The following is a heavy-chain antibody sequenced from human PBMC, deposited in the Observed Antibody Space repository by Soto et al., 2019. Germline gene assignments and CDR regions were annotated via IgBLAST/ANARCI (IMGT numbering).Heavy chain of an antibody. Sequence: QVQLVESGGGVVQPGRSLRLSCAASGFTFSSYGMHWVRQAPGKGLEWVAVISYDGSNKYYADSVKGRFTISRDNSKNALHLQMNSLRAEDTAVYYCAKDHSWDGSGSPDFDYWGQGTLVTVSS. CDR2: ISYDGSNK. CDR3: AKDHSWDGSGSPDFDY. CDR1: GFTFSSYG. J-gene: IGHJ4*02. D-gene: IGHD3-10*01. V-gene: IGHV3-30*18.